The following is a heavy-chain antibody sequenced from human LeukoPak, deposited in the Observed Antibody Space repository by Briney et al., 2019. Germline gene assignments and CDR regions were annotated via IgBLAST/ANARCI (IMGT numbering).Heavy chain of an antibody. J-gene: IGHJ3*02. D-gene: IGHD6-13*01. Sequence: SETLSLTCAVYGGSFSGYYWTWIRQPPGKGLEWIGEINHSGSTNYNPSLKSGVTISIDTSKNQFSLKLSSVTAADTAVYYCATSGYSSSWYVDGAFDIWGQGTMVTVSS. CDR3: ATSGYSSSWYVDGAFDI. CDR2: INHSGST. CDR1: GGSFSGYY. V-gene: IGHV4-34*01.